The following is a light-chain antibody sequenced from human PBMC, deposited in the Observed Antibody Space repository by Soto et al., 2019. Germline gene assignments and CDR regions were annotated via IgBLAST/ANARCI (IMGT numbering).Light chain of an antibody. CDR3: SSYTSSSTTV. CDR2: DVS. CDR1: SSDVGGYNY. J-gene: IGLJ1*01. Sequence: QSVLTQPASVSGSPGQSITISCTGTSSDVGGYNYVSWYQQHPGKAPKLMIYDVSNRPSGVSNRFSGSKSGNTASLTISGLQAEDEADYYCSSYTSSSTTVFGTGTKVTLL. V-gene: IGLV2-14*01.